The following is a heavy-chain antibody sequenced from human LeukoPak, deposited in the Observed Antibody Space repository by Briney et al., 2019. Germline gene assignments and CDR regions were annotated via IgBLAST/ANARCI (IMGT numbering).Heavy chain of an antibody. CDR3: ARDWDDYYGSGRAFDI. D-gene: IGHD3-10*01. CDR1: GFTFSSRDW. CDR2: IKQDGSEK. Sequence: GGSLRLSCVASGFTFSSRDWMTWVRQAPGKGLEWVANIKQDGSEKYYVDSVKGRFTISRDNAKNSLYLQMNSLRAEDTAVYYCARDWDDYYGSGRAFDIWGQGTMVTVSS. V-gene: IGHV3-7*01. J-gene: IGHJ3*02.